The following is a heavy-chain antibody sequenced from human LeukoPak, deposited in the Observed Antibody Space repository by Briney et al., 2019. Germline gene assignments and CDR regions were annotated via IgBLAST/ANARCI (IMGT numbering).Heavy chain of an antibody. J-gene: IGHJ4*02. V-gene: IGHV4-39*01. CDR3: AKHYMGSSYNHGLDC. CDR2: IYYSGST. Sequence: PSATLSLTCTVSSDSISSSSSYCGWIRQPPGKGLEWIGSIYYSGSTYYNTSLKRRVTISVDTSKNQFSLKLSSVTAADTGLYDCAKHYMGSSYNHGLDCGGQGTLVTVSS. CDR1: SDSISSSSSY. D-gene: IGHD3-10*01.